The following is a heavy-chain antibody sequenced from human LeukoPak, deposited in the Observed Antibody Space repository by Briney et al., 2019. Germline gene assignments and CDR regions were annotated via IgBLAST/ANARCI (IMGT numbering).Heavy chain of an antibody. J-gene: IGHJ4*02. CDR3: ARLDRASIAARPFDY. V-gene: IGHV5-51*01. CDR2: IYPGDSDT. D-gene: IGHD6-6*01. CDR1: GYSFTTYW. Sequence: GESLKISCKGSGYSFTTYWIGWVRQMPGKGLEWMGIIYPGDSDTRYSPSFQGQVTISADKSISTAYLQWSSLKASDTAMYHCARLDRASIAARPFDYWGQGTLVTVSS.